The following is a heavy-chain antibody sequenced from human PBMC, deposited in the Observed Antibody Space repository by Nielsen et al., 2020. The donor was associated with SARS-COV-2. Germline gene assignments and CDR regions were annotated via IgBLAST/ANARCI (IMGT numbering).Heavy chain of an antibody. J-gene: IGHJ6*03. V-gene: IGHV4-61*08. Sequence: SETLSLTCTVSGGSISSGGYYWSWIRQHPGKGLEWIGYIYYSGSTNYNPSLKSRVTISVDTSKNQFSLKLSSVTAADTAVYYCARVYGSGSYYASYYYYYYYMDVWGKGTTVTVSS. CDR2: IYYSGST. D-gene: IGHD3-10*01. CDR3: ARVYGSGSYYASYYYYYYYMDV. CDR1: GGSISSGGYY.